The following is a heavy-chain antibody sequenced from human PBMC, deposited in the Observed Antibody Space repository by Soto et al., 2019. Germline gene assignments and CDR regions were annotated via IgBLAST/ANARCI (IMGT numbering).Heavy chain of an antibody. Sequence: GPTLVNPTQTLTLTCTFSGSSLSTSGVGVGWIRQPPGKALEWLALIYWDDDKRYSPSLKSRLTITKDTSKNQVVLTMTNMDPVDTATYYCAHSYYDFWSGYYTASWFDPWGQGTLVTVSS. J-gene: IGHJ5*02. V-gene: IGHV2-5*02. CDR1: GSSLSTSGVG. CDR3: AHSYYDFWSGYYTASWFDP. CDR2: IYWDDDK. D-gene: IGHD3-3*01.